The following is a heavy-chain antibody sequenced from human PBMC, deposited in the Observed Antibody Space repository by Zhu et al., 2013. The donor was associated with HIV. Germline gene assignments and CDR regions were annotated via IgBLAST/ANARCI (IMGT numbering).Heavy chain of an antibody. CDR1: GGTFSSYA. Sequence: QVQLVQSGAEVKKPGSSVKVSCKASGGTFSSYAISWVRQAPGQGLEWMGGIIPIFGTANYAQKFQGRVTITADESTSTAYMELSSLRSEDTAVYYCARDGVVVAAKGYDAFDIWAKDNGHVSS. V-gene: IGHV1-69*01. J-gene: IGHJ3*02. CDR2: IIPIFGTA. D-gene: IGHD2-15*01. CDR3: ARDGVVVAAKGYDAFDI.